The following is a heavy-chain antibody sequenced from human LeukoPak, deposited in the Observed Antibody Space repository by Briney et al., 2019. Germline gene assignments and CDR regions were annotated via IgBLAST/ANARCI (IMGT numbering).Heavy chain of an antibody. CDR1: GGSISSYY. CDR2: IYYSGST. J-gene: IGHJ4*02. Sequence: SETLSLTCTVSGGSISSYYWSWIRQPPGKGLEWIGYIYYSGSTNYNPSLKSRVTISVDTSKNQFSLKLSSVTAADTAVYYCARTGPNWNRPSYWGQGTLVTVSS. CDR3: ARTGPNWNRPSY. V-gene: IGHV4-59*01. D-gene: IGHD1-1*01.